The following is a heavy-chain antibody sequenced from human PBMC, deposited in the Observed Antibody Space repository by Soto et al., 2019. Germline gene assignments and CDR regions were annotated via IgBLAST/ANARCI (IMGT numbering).Heavy chain of an antibody. J-gene: IGHJ4*02. CDR1: VFTFSDYY. Sequence: GALRLSCAASVFTFSDYYMSWIRQAPGKGLEWVSYISSSSSYTNYADSVEGRFTISRDNAKNSLYLQMNSLRAEDTAVYYCARGYYDSSGTPSFDYWGQGTLVTVSS. D-gene: IGHD3-22*01. CDR2: ISSSSSYT. V-gene: IGHV3-11*06. CDR3: ARGYYDSSGTPSFDY.